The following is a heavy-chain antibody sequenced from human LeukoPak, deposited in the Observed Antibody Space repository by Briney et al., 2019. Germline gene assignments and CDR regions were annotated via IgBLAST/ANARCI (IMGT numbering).Heavy chain of an antibody. J-gene: IGHJ5*02. V-gene: IGHV1-24*01. CDR3: AREGVPLRYFDWLQSPQVHRNWFDP. D-gene: IGHD3-9*01. Sequence: ASVKVSCKVSGYSLTELSMHWVRQAPGKGLEWMGGFDPEDGETIYAQKFQGRVTMTRDMSTSTVYMELSSLRSEDTAVYYCAREGVPLRYFDWLQSPQVHRNWFDPWGQGTLVTVSS. CDR1: GYSLTELS. CDR2: FDPEDGET.